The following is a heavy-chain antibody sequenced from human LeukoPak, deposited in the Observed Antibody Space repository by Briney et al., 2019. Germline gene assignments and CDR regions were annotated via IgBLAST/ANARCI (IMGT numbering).Heavy chain of an antibody. J-gene: IGHJ4*02. Sequence: GGSLRLSCAASGFTFSSYAMTWVRQAPGKGLEWVSTISGRGDSTYYADSVKGRFTISRDNSKNTLYLQMNSLRADDTAVYYCAKDESGYSGGWSFDYWGQGTLVTVSS. CDR1: GFTFSSYA. CDR3: AKDESGYSGGWSFDY. D-gene: IGHD6-19*01. CDR2: ISGRGDST. V-gene: IGHV3-23*01.